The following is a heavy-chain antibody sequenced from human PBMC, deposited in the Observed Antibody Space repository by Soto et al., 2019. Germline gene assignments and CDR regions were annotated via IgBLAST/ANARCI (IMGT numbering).Heavy chain of an antibody. V-gene: IGHV1-18*01. D-gene: IGHD5-18*01. CDR3: EGGSTAWFDP. CDR2: ISAYNGNT. CDR1: GYTSTSYA. J-gene: IGHJ5*02. Sequence: ASVKVSCKASGYTSTSYAISWVRQAPGQGLEWMGWISAYNGNTNYAQKLQGRVTMTTDTSTSTVYMELRSLRTDDTAVYYCEGGSTAWFDPWGQETRITVSS.